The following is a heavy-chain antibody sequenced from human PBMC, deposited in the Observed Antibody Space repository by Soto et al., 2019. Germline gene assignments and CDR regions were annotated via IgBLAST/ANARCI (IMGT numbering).Heavy chain of an antibody. CDR3: VKHYYRSFYL. CDR1: DGSVSSGHYY. J-gene: IGHJ2*01. V-gene: IGHV4-61*01. CDR2: IYNSEST. Sequence: QVQLQESGPGLVKPSDTLSLTCTVSDGSVSSGHYYWTWIRQPPGKGLEWIGYIYNSESTNYNPSLRSRLTKSIDPSKNPFSLELSSVTAADTAVYYCVKHYYRSFYLWGRGTLLTVSA. D-gene: IGHD3-10*01.